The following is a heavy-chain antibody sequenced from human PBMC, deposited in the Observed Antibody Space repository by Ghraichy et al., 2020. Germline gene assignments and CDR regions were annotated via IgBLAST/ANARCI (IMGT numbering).Heavy chain of an antibody. CDR1: GFTFSSYS. J-gene: IGHJ6*02. CDR3: ACISARPDYYYDGTGV. V-gene: IGHV3-48*01. CDR2: ISRSSSTI. D-gene: IGHD6-6*01. Sequence: GGSLRLSCAASGFTFSSYSMNWVRQAPGKGLEWVSYISRSSSTISYADSVKGRFTISRDNAKNSLYLQMNRLRAGDTAGYYCACISARPDYYYDGTGVWGQGATVTVSS.